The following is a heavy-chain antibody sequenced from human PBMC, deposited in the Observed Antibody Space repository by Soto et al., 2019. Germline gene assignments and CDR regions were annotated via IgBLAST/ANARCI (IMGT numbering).Heavy chain of an antibody. J-gene: IGHJ4*02. CDR3: ARGRAWYDY. CDR2: ISSSSSHT. D-gene: IGHD6-13*01. V-gene: IGHV3-11*05. Sequence: QAQLVESGRGLVKPGGSLRLYCAASGFTFSDYYMSWVRQAPGKGLEWISYISSSSSHTNDADSVKGRFTISRDNAKNSLYLQMNSLRADDTAVYYCARGRAWYDYWGQGTLVTVSS. CDR1: GFTFSDYY.